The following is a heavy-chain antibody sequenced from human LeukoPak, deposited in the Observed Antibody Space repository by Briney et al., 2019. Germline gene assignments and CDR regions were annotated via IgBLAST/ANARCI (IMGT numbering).Heavy chain of an antibody. CDR2: ISGSGSST. D-gene: IGHD6-19*01. J-gene: IGHJ4*02. CDR1: GFTFSGYW. V-gene: IGHV3-23*01. Sequence: GGSLRLSCADSGFTFSGYWMNWVRQAPGKGLEWVSTISGSGSSTCYVDSVKGRFTISRDNSKNTLYLQMNSLRAEDTAEYYCAKDSNGWYQRGSNYFDYWGQGTLVTVSS. CDR3: AKDSNGWYQRGSNYFDY.